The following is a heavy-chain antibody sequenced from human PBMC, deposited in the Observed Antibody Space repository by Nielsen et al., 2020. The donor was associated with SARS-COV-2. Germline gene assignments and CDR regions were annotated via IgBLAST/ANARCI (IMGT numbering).Heavy chain of an antibody. J-gene: IGHJ6*02. D-gene: IGHD3/OR15-3a*01. Sequence: ASVPVSCKASGYTFTDYYIPWVRQAPGQGLEWMGRITPYSGGTNYAQKFQGTVTMTRDASISTVYMELTSADTAVYYCARARATRGGRVRSYGMDVWGQGTTVAVSS. V-gene: IGHV1-2*06. CDR2: ITPYSGGT. CDR3: ARARATRGGRVRSYGMDV. CDR1: GYTFTDYY.